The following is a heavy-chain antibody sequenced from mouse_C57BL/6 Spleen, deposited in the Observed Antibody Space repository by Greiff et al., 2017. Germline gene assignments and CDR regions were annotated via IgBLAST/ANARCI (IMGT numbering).Heavy chain of an antibody. D-gene: IGHD2-4*01. V-gene: IGHV1-54*01. CDR3: ARGGYDYDQFAY. CDR1: GYAFTNYL. Sequence: QVQLQQSGAELVRPGTSVKVSCKASGYAFTNYLIEWVKQRPGQGLEWIGVINPGSGGTNYNEKFKGKATLTADKSSSTACMQLSSLTSEDSAVYFCARGGYDYDQFAYWCQGTLVTVSA. CDR2: INPGSGGT. J-gene: IGHJ3*01.